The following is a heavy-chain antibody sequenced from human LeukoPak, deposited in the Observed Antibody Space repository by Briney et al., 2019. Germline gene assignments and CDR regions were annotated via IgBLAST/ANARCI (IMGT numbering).Heavy chain of an antibody. CDR1: GFTFSGYG. D-gene: IGHD2-8*01. Sequence: GGSLRLSCAASGFTFSGYGMHWVRQAPGKGLEWVAVISYDGSNKYYADSVKGRFTISRDNSKNTLYLQMNSLRAEDTAVYYCAKGHAPPLDYYYYYGMDVWGQGTTVTVSS. CDR2: ISYDGSNK. V-gene: IGHV3-30*18. CDR3: AKGHAPPLDYYYYYGMDV. J-gene: IGHJ6*02.